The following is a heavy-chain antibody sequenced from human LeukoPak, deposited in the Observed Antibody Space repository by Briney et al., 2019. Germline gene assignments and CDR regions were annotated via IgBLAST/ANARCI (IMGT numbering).Heavy chain of an antibody. CDR1: GGSISSSSYY. D-gene: IGHD2-15*01. CDR2: IYYSGST. J-gene: IGHJ4*02. V-gene: IGHV4-61*05. CDR3: ARCFPGIGFDY. Sequence: SETLSLTCTVSGGSISSSSYYWGWIRQPPGKGLEWIGYIYYSGSTNYNPSLKSRVTISVDTSKNQFSLKLSSVTAADTAVYYCARCFPGIGFDYWGQGTLVTVSS.